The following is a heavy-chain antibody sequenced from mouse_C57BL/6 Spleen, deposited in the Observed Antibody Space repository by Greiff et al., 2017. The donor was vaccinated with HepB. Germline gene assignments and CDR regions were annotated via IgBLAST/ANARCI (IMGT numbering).Heavy chain of an antibody. D-gene: IGHD1-1*01. V-gene: IGHV1-55*01. Sequence: QVQLQQPGAELVKPGASVKMSCKASGYTFTSYWITWVKQRPGQGLEWIGDIYPGSGSTNYNEKFKRKATLTVDTSSSTAYMQLSSLTSEDSAVYYCARYYYGSNYWYFDVWGTGTTVTVSS. J-gene: IGHJ1*03. CDR3: ARYYYGSNYWYFDV. CDR2: IYPGSGST. CDR1: GYTFTSYW.